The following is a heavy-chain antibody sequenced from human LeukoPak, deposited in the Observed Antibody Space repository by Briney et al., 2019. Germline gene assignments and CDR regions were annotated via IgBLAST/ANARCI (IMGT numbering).Heavy chain of an antibody. J-gene: IGHJ4*02. CDR2: ISSSSSYI. Sequence: GGSLRLSCAASGFTFSSYSMNWVRQAPGKGLEWVSSISSSSSYIYYADSVKGRFTISRDNAKNSLYLQMNSLRAEDTAVYYCARTYIVGATTDYFDYWGQGTLVTVSS. CDR1: GFTFSSYS. CDR3: ARTYIVGATTDYFDY. D-gene: IGHD1-26*01. V-gene: IGHV3-21*01.